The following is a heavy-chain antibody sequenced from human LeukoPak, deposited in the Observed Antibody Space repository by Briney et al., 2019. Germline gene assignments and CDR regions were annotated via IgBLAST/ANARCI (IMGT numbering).Heavy chain of an antibody. V-gene: IGHV3-74*01. CDR3: SRDFVGADDY. D-gene: IGHD1-26*01. CDR1: GFTLSNYW. CDR2: INPDGSRI. Sequence: EGSLRLSCAASGFTLSNYWMHWVRQAPGKGPVWVSRINPDGSRIDYAESVRGRFTISRDSAKNTLYLQMNSLRAEDTAVYYCSRDFVGADDYWGQGTLVTVSS. J-gene: IGHJ4*02.